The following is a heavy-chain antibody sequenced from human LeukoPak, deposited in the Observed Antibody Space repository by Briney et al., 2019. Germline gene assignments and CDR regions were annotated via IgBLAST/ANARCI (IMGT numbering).Heavy chain of an antibody. D-gene: IGHD3-22*01. V-gene: IGHV3-11*04. CDR2: ISSSGSTI. CDR3: ASDLYYDSSGPPGY. J-gene: IGHJ4*02. CDR1: GFTFSDYY. Sequence: GGSLRLSCAASGFTFSDYYMSWIRQAPGKWLEWVSYISSSGSTIYYADSVKGRFTISRDNAKNSLYLQMNSLRAEDTAVYYCASDLYYDSSGPPGYWGQGTLVTVSS.